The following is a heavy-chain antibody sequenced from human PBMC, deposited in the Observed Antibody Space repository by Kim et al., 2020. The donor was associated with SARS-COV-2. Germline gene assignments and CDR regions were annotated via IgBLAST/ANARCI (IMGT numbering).Heavy chain of an antibody. CDR3: HVRQVISDSFDI. V-gene: IGHV3-74*01. CDR2: T. Sequence: TNYRDPGKGKFTISRENAKNTMFLQMNSRRAEDTAVYYCHVRQVISDSFDIWGQGTMVTVSS. J-gene: IGHJ3*02. D-gene: IGHD3-10*01.